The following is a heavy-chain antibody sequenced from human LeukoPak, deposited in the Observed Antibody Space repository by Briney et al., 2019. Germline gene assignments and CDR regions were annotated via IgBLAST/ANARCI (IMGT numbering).Heavy chain of an antibody. CDR2: IRSKAYGGTT. V-gene: IGHV3-49*04. Sequence: GRSLRLSCTASGFTFGDYVMSWVRQAPGKGLEWVGFIRSKAYGGTTEYAASVKGRFTISRDDSKSIAYLQMNSLKTEDTAVYYCTRGIVATIGDYWGQGTLVTVSS. D-gene: IGHD5-12*01. CDR3: TRGIVATIGDY. J-gene: IGHJ4*02. CDR1: GFTFGDYV.